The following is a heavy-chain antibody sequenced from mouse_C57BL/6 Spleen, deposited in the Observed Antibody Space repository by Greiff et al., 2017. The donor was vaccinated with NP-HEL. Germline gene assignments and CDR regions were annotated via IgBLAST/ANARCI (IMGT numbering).Heavy chain of an antibody. CDR3: ARKELRREFAY. CDR1: GYTFTSYW. J-gene: IGHJ3*01. Sequence: QVQLQQPGAELVKPGASVKLSCKASGYTFTSYWMQWVKQRPGQGLEWIGEIDPSDSYTNYNQKFKGKATLTVDTSSSTAYMQLSSLTSEDSAVYYCARKELRREFAYWGQGTLVTVSA. V-gene: IGHV1-50*01. CDR2: IDPSDSYT.